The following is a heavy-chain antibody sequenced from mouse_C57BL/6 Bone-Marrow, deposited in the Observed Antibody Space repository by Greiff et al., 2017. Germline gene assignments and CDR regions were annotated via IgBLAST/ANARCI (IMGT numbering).Heavy chain of an antibody. V-gene: IGHV5-2*01. CDR2: INSDGGST. Sequence: EVKLMESGGGLVQPGESLKLSCESNEYEFPSHDMSWVRKTPETRLELVAAINSDGGSTYYPDTMERRFIISRDNTKKNLYLQMSSLRSEDTALYYCARHEGDSSGYWFAYWGQGTLVTVSA. CDR1: EYEFPSHD. CDR3: ARHEGDSSGYWFAY. J-gene: IGHJ3*01. D-gene: IGHD3-2*02.